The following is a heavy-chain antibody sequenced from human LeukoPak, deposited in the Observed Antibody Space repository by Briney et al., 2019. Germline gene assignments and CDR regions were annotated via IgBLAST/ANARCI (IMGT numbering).Heavy chain of an antibody. Sequence: GGSLRLSCAASGFSFSDAWMSWVRQIPGKGPEWVGRIESKTDGGTTDYAAPVKGRFTISRDDSANTLYLQMNSLKSEDTAVYYCTTYGSGRKFDYWGQGILVTVSS. CDR3: TTYGSGRKFDY. D-gene: IGHD3-10*01. CDR1: GFSFSDAW. CDR2: IESKTDGGTT. J-gene: IGHJ4*02. V-gene: IGHV3-15*04.